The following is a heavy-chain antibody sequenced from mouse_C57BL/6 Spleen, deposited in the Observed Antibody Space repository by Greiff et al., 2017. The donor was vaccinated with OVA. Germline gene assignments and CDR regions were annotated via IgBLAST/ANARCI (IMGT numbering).Heavy chain of an antibody. CDR3: ARLGIYYGNPYWYFDV. CDR1: GYSFTGYF. CDR2: INPYNGDT. D-gene: IGHD2-1*01. V-gene: IGHV1-20*01. J-gene: IGHJ1*03. Sequence: VQLQQSGPELVKPGDSVKISCKASGYSFTGYFMNWVMQSHGKSLEWIGRINPYNGDTFYNQKLKGKATLTVDKSSSTAHMELRSLTSEDSAVYYCARLGIYYGNPYWYFDVWGTGTTVTVSS.